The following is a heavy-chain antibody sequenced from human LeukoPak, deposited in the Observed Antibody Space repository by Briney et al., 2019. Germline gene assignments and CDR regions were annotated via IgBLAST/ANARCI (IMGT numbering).Heavy chain of an antibody. CDR1: GFTVSSDY. CDR3: VKGQEVVYAPTFDY. CDR2: IGTNGIST. J-gene: IGHJ4*02. Sequence: GGSLRLSCEASGFTVSSDYMSWVRQAPGKGLEYVSSIGTNGISTYYADSVTGRFTISRDNSKNSLYLQMSSLRAEDTAVYYCVKGQEVVYAPTFDYWGQGTLVTVSS. V-gene: IGHV3-64D*06. D-gene: IGHD2-8*02.